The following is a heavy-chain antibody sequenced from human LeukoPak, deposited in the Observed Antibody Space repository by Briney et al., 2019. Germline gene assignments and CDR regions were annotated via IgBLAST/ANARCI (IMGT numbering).Heavy chain of an antibody. CDR2: IYYSGST. Sequence: SETLSLTCTVSGGSISSYYWSWIRQPPGKGLEWTGYIYYSGSTNYNPSLKSRVTISVDTSKNQFSLKLSSVTAADTAVYYCARGRMAARRSIDYWGQGTLVTVSS. V-gene: IGHV4-59*01. CDR1: GGSISSYY. D-gene: IGHD6-6*01. CDR3: ARGRMAARRSIDY. J-gene: IGHJ4*02.